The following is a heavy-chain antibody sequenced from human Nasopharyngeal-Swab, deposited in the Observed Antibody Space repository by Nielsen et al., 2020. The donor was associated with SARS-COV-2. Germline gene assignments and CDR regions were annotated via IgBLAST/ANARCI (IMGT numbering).Heavy chain of an antibody. V-gene: IGHV3-13*01. D-gene: IGHD1-1*01. CDR3: ARAVDLNWKGGMDV. CDR1: APTFSSHD. Sequence: ARSLTPSCALSAPTFSSHDMHWVRQLTGKGLEWVSAIGTVGDTYYPGSVEGRFTISRANAKNSLYLQMNTVSAGDTAVYYCARAVDLNWKGGMDVWGQGTTVTVSS. CDR2: IGTVGDT. J-gene: IGHJ6*02.